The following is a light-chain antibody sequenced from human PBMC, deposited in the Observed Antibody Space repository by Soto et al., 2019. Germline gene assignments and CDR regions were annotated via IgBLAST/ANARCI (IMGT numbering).Light chain of an antibody. CDR1: SSDVGSYNL. CDR2: EDT. J-gene: IGLJ1*01. V-gene: IGLV2-23*01. Sequence: QSALTQPASVSGSPGQSITISCTGTSSDVGSYNLVSWYQQHPGKAPKLMIYEDTKRPSGVSNRFSGSKSANTASLTISGLQPEGEADYFCCSYGGRSTYVFGTGTKVTVL. CDR3: CSYGGRSTYV.